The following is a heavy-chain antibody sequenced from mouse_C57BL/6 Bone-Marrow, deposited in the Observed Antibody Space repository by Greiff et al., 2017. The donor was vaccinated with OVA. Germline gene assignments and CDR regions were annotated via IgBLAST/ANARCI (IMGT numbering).Heavy chain of an antibody. Sequence: QVQLQQPGAELVRPGTSVKLSCKASGYTFTSYWMHWVKQRPGQGLEWIGVIDPSDSYTNYNQKFKGKATLTVDKSSSTAYMQLSSLTSEDSAVYYCARLRGLRLYAMDYWGQGTSVTVSS. CDR3: ARLRGLRLYAMDY. D-gene: IGHD2-4*01. V-gene: IGHV1-59*01. CDR2: IDPSDSYT. CDR1: GYTFTSYW. J-gene: IGHJ4*01.